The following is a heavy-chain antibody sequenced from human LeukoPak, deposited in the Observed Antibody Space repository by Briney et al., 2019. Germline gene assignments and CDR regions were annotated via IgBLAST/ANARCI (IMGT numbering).Heavy chain of an antibody. CDR3: ARDRSVRGVIPLNWFDP. D-gene: IGHD3-10*01. CDR2: ISAYNGNT. V-gene: IGHV1-18*01. CDR1: GYTFTIYG. Sequence: ASVNVSCKSSGYTFTIYGISWVRQAPGQGLEWMGWISAYNGNTNYAQKLQGRVTMTTDTSTSTAYMELRSLRSDDTAVYYCARDRSVRGVIPLNWFDPWGQGTLVTVSS. J-gene: IGHJ5*02.